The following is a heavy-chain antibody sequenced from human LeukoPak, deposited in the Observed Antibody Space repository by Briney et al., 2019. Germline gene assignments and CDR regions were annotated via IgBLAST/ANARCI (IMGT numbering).Heavy chain of an antibody. Sequence: TGRSLRLSCAASGFTFSSYAMHWVRQAPGKRLEWVAVISYDGSNKYYADSVKGRFTISRDNSKNTLYLQMNSLRAEDTAVYYCARDGDIVVVPAATNFDYWGQGTLVTVSS. D-gene: IGHD2-2*01. CDR3: ARDGDIVVVPAATNFDY. V-gene: IGHV3-30-3*01. CDR2: ISYDGSNK. CDR1: GFTFSSYA. J-gene: IGHJ4*02.